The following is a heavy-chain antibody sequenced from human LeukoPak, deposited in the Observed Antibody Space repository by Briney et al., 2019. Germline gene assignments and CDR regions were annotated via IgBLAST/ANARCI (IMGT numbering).Heavy chain of an antibody. V-gene: IGHV1-46*01. CDR1: GYTFTSYY. CDR3: AREDTAMGCFDY. Sequence: ASVKVSCKASGYTFTSYYMHWVRQAPGQGLEWMGIINPSGGSTSYAQKFQGRVTMTRDTSTTTVYMELSSLRSEDTAVYYCAREDTAMGCFDYWGQGTLVTVSS. D-gene: IGHD5-18*01. J-gene: IGHJ4*02. CDR2: INPSGGST.